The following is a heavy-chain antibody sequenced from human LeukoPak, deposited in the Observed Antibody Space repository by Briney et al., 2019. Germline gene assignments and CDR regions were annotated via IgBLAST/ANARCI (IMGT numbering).Heavy chain of an antibody. CDR2: IYPGDSDT. CDR3: ARHRQINYYGSGSFGY. J-gene: IGHJ4*02. CDR1: GYSFTSYW. V-gene: IGHV5-51*01. D-gene: IGHD3-10*01. Sequence: GESLRISCKGSGYSFTSYWIGWVRQMPGKGLEWMGIIYPGDSDTRYSPSFQGQVTISADKSISTAYLQWSSLKASDTAMYYCARHRQINYYGSGSFGYWGQGTLVTVSS.